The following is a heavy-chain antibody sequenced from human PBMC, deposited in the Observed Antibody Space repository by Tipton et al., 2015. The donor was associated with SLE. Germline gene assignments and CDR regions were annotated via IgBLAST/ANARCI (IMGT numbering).Heavy chain of an antibody. J-gene: IGHJ6*02. Sequence: QLVQSGPEVKKPGASVKVSCKASGYTFTNYGISWVRQAPGQGLEWMGWISAYNGNTNYAQKLQGRVTMTTDTSTSTAYMELRSLRTDDTAVYYCARDIVVTAVYYGMDVWGQGTTVTVSS. CDR3: ARDIVVTAVYYGMDV. CDR1: GYTFTNYG. D-gene: IGHD5-12*01. CDR2: ISAYNGNT. V-gene: IGHV1-18*01.